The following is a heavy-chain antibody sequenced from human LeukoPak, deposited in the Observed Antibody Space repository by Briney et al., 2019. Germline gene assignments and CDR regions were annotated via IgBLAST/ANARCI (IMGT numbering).Heavy chain of an antibody. Sequence: GASVKVSCKASGYTFTGYYMHWVRQAPGQGLEWMGWINPNSGGTNYAQKFQGRVTMTRTTSISTAYMELSRLRSDDTAVYYCARDPKANYYDFWSDYYYGMDVWGQGTTVTVSS. V-gene: IGHV1-2*02. J-gene: IGHJ6*02. CDR3: ARDPKANYYDFWSDYYYGMDV. D-gene: IGHD3-3*01. CDR1: GYTFTGYY. CDR2: INPNSGGT.